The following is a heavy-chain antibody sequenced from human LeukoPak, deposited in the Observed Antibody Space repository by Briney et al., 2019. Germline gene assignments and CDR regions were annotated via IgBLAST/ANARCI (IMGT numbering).Heavy chain of an antibody. CDR1: GGSFSGYY. D-gene: IGHD3-10*01. CDR3: ARMVGSGFGEALDY. CDR2: INHSGST. V-gene: IGHV4-34*01. J-gene: IGHJ4*02. Sequence: SETLSLTCAVYGGSFSGYYWSWIRQPPGKGLEWIGEINHSGSTNYNPSLKSRVTISVDTSKNQFSLKLSSVTAADTAVYYCARMVGSGFGEALDYWGQGTLVTVSS.